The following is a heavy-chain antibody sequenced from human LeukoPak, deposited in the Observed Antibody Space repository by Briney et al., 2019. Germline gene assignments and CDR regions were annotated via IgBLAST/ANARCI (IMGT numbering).Heavy chain of an antibody. D-gene: IGHD3-16*01. Sequence: GGSLRLSCAASGFTFSSYGMHWVRQVPGRGLEWMAVISYDGGIQYSADSLKGRFTISRDNSRNTLSLQINSLKPEDTGVYYCAKGSISGYDWGDYFDSWGQGTLVTVSS. J-gene: IGHJ4*02. CDR2: ISYDGGIQ. CDR1: GFTFSSYG. V-gene: IGHV3-30*18. CDR3: AKGSISGYDWGDYFDS.